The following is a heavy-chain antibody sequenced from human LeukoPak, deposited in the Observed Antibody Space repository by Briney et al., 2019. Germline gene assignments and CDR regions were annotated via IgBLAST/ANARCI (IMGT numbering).Heavy chain of an antibody. J-gene: IGHJ4*02. CDR3: AKDSGAIALREISDY. V-gene: IGHV3-23*01. CDR1: GFTFSSYA. Sequence: PGGSLRLSCAASGFTFSSYAMTWVRQAPGKGLEWVSGISGSGGSTYYADSVKGRFTISRDNSKNTLYLQMNSLRAEDTALYYCAKDSGAIALREISDYWGQGTLVTVSS. D-gene: IGHD1-26*01. CDR2: ISGSGGST.